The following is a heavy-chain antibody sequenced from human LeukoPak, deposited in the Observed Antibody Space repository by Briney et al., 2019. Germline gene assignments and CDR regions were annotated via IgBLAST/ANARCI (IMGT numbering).Heavy chain of an antibody. CDR1: GYTFTTYS. CDR3: ATATQPRGYFLH. J-gene: IGHJ1*01. CDR2: ISVDNGGT. D-gene: IGHD2-2*01. V-gene: IGHV1-18*01. Sequence: ASVKVSCKASGYTFTTYSLAWVRQAPGQSLEWMGWISVDNGGTNYAQSFQDRVTLTRDTSTNTAYLELRSLRSDDTAIIYCATATQPRGYFLHWGQGTLVTVSS.